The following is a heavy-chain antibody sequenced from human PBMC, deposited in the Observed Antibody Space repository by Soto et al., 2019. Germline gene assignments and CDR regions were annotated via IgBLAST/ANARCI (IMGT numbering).Heavy chain of an antibody. D-gene: IGHD2-2*01. CDR3: TRGPRPSSIGTGAV. J-gene: IGHJ4*02. V-gene: IGHV3-74*01. CDR2: ISDDGARI. Sequence: GGSLRLSCVASGFVFEVYWMHWVRQVPGKGLEWVSRISDDGARIDYADSVRGRFTISRDNAKSALYLQMNALRGEDTAVYFCTRGPRPSSIGTGAVWGRGVLVTV. CDR1: GFVFEVYW.